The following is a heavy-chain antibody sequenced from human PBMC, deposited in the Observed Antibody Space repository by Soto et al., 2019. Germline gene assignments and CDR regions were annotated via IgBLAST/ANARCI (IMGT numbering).Heavy chain of an antibody. J-gene: IGHJ4*02. D-gene: IGHD4-17*01. Sequence: EVQLLQSGGGLVQPGGSLRLSCAASTFTFSNYAMTWDRQAPGKGLEWVSGISGSGAIIYYADSVKGRFTISRDNSKNTLFLQMNSLRAEDTAVYYCAKDPNGDYLGAFDSWGQGTLVTVSS. CDR1: TFTFSNYA. V-gene: IGHV3-23*01. CDR2: ISGSGAII. CDR3: AKDPNGDYLGAFDS.